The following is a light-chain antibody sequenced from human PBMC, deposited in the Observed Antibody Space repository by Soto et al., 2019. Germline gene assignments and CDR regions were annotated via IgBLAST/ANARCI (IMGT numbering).Light chain of an antibody. V-gene: IGKV1-39*01. CDR2: AVS. Sequence: DIQMTQSPSSLSASIGDRVTLTCRASQRIGTNLNWYQQRPGKAPKLLIYAVSSLQSGVSSRFSGSGSGTDFTLSINSLQRADFANYYCQQSYSTPQWTLGQGTKADIK. CDR3: QQSYSTPQWT. J-gene: IGKJ1*01. CDR1: QRIGTN.